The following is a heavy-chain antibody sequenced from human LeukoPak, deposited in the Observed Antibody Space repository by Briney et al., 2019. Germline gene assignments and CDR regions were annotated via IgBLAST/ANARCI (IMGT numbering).Heavy chain of an antibody. CDR2: ISAYNGNT. V-gene: IGHV1-18*01. CDR3: ARVWWELLTRDWFDP. CDR1: GYTFTSYG. J-gene: IGHJ5*02. D-gene: IGHD1-26*01. Sequence: ASVKVSCKASGYTFTSYGISWVRQAPGQGLEWMGWISAYNGNTNYAQKFQGRVTMTKDTSTSTAYMELRSLRSDDTAVYYCARVWWELLTRDWFDPWGQGTLVTVYS.